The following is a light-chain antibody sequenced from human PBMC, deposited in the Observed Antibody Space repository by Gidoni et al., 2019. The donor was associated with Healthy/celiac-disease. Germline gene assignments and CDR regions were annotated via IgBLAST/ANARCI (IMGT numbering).Light chain of an antibody. Sequence: SYELNPPTSVSFAPGQTASITCSGDKLGDKYACWYQQKPGQSPVLVIYQDSKRPSGIPERFSGSNSGNTATLTISGTQAMDEADYYCQAWDSSTYVFGTGTKVTVL. V-gene: IGLV3-1*01. CDR1: KLGDKY. CDR3: QAWDSSTYV. CDR2: QDS. J-gene: IGLJ1*01.